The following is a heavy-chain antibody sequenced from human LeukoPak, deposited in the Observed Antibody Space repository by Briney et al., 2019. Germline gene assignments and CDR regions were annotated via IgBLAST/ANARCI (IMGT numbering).Heavy chain of an antibody. J-gene: IGHJ4*02. V-gene: IGHV4-4*07. CDR1: GGSFSGYY. CDR3: ARVSSAGIWDY. D-gene: IGHD6-19*01. Sequence: SETLSLTCAVSGGSFSGYYWSWIRQPAGKGLEWIGRIYTSGSTNYNPSLKSRVTMSVDTSKNQFSLKLSSVTAADTAVYYCARVSSAGIWDYWGQGTLVTVSS. CDR2: IYTSGST.